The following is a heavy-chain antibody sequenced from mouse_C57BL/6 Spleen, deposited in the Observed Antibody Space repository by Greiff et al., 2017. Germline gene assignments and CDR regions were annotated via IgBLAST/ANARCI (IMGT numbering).Heavy chain of an antibody. CDR3: SRKTYYDYDGWNYYAMDY. CDR1: GFSLTSYG. J-gene: IGHJ4*01. Sequence: VQLQESGPGLVQPSQSLSITCTVSGFSLTSYGVHWVRQSPGKGLEWLGVRWSGGSTDYNAAFISRLSISKDNSKSQVFFKMNSLQADDTAIYYCSRKTYYDYDGWNYYAMDYWCQGTSVTVSS. V-gene: IGHV2-2*01. CDR2: RWSGGST. D-gene: IGHD2-4*01.